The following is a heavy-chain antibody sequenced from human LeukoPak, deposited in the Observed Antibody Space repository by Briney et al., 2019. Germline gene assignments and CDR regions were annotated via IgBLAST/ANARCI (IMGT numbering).Heavy chain of an antibody. V-gene: IGHV1-46*01. CDR2: INPSGGST. CDR3: ARPQVRGGATGFDY. Sequence: ASVKVSCKASGYTFTSYYMHWVRQAPGQGLEWMGIINPSGGSTSYAQKLQGRVTMTTDTSTSTAYMELRSLRSDDTAVYYCARPQVRGGATGFDYWGQGTLVTVSS. CDR1: GYTFTSYY. D-gene: IGHD1-26*01. J-gene: IGHJ4*02.